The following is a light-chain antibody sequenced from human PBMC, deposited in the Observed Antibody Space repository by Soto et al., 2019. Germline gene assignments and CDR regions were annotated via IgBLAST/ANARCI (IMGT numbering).Light chain of an antibody. CDR2: DAS. CDR3: QQYGSSPPYT. J-gene: IGKJ2*01. CDR1: QSVSNSY. V-gene: IGKV3D-20*01. Sequence: IVLTQSPATLSLSPGERATLSCGASQSVSNSYLAWYQQKPGLAPRLLIYDASSRATGIPDRFSGSGSGTDFTLTISRLEPEDFAVYYCQQYGSSPPYTFGQGTKLEIK.